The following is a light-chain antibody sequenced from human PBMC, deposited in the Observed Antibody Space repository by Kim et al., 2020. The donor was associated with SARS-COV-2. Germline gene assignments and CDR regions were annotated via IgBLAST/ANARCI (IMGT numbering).Light chain of an antibody. J-gene: IGLJ2*01. V-gene: IGLV3-21*03. CDR2: YDS. CDR3: QVWDNTSDQVV. Sequence: APGRTARITCGGENIGSKSVHWYQQKPGQGPVMVVSYDSDRPSGIPERFSGSNSGNTATLIIRRVEAGDEADYYCQVWDNTSDQVVFGGGTQLTVL. CDR1: NIGSKS.